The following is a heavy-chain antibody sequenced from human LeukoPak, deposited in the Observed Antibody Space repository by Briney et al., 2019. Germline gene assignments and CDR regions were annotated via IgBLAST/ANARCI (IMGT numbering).Heavy chain of an antibody. V-gene: IGHV4-59*08. CDR3: ARQGRGLDSSGYYRNWFDP. D-gene: IGHD3-22*01. CDR1: GGSISSYY. CDR2: IYYSGST. Sequence: SETLSLTCTVSGGSISSYYWSWIRQPPGKGLEWIGYIYYSGSTNYNPSLKSRVTISADTSKNQFSLKLSSVTAADTAVYYCARQGRGLDSSGYYRNWFDPWGQGTLVTVSS. J-gene: IGHJ5*02.